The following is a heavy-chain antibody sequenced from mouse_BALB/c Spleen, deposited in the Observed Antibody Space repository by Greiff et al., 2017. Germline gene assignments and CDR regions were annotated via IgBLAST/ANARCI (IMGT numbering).Heavy chain of an antibody. CDR3: ARGGNYLYYFDY. V-gene: IGHV2-6-7*01. Sequence: VQLQESGPGLVAPSQSLSITCTVSGFSLTGYGVNWVRQPPGKGLEWLGMIWGDGSTDYNSALKSRLSISKDNSKSQVFLKMNSLQTDDTARYYCARGGNYLYYFDYWGQGTTLTVSS. CDR1: GFSLTGYG. J-gene: IGHJ2*01. D-gene: IGHD2-1*01. CDR2: IWGDGST.